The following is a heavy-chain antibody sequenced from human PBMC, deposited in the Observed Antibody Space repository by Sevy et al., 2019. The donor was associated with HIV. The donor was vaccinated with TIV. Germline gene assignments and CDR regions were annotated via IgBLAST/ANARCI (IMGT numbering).Heavy chain of an antibody. V-gene: IGHV3-9*01. CDR3: ASGVARRNFYTPFDY. CDR1: EFTFHDYA. Sequence: GGSLRLSCVASEFTFHDYAMHWVRQVPGKGLEWVSSISWDSGRLLYADSVKGRFTLSRDNAKNSLFLQMNSLRVEDTALYYCASGVARRNFYTPFDYWGQGTLVTVSS. CDR2: ISWDSGRL. D-gene: IGHD2-15*01. J-gene: IGHJ4*02.